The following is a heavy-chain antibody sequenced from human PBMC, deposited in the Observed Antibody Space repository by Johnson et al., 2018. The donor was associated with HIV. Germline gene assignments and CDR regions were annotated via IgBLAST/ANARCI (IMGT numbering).Heavy chain of an antibody. D-gene: IGHD6-19*01. J-gene: IGHJ3*02. CDR2: ISSSGTST. CDR1: GFIFSDYY. V-gene: IGHV3-11*01. CDR3: AKLAIDYSGAWYGLTFDI. Sequence: VQLVESGGGLVKPGGSLRLSCAASGFIFSDYYMSWIRQAPGKGLEWVSYISSSGTSTYYADSVKGRFTISRDNSKDTLFLQMNSLRAEDSAVYYCAKLAIDYSGAWYGLTFDIWGQGTMVTVSS.